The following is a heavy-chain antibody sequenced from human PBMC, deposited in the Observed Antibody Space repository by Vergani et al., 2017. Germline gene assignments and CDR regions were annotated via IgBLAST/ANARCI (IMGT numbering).Heavy chain of an antibody. CDR3: ARGSKMTTVTTMDY. CDR1: GFTFSSYS. D-gene: IGHD4-17*01. Sequence: EVQLVESGGGLVKPGGSLRLSCAASGFTFSSYSMNWVRQAPGKGLEWVSSISSSSSYIYYADSVKGRFTNSRDNAKNSLYLQMSSLRAEDTAVYYCARGSKMTTVTTMDYWGQGTLVTVSS. V-gene: IGHV3-21*01. CDR2: ISSSSSYI. J-gene: IGHJ4*02.